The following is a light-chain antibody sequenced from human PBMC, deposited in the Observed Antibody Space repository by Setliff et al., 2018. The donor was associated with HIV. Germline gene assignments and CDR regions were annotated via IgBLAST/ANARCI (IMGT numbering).Light chain of an antibody. J-gene: IGLJ1*01. CDR1: SSDVGNYNY. Sequence: QSVLTQPASVSGSPGQSITISCTGISSDVGNYNYVSWYQEHPGNAPKLMIYDVSKRPSGVSNRFSGSKSGNTASLTISGLQAEDEADYHCSSYTGRSTFVFGTGTKVTV. CDR2: DVS. V-gene: IGLV2-14*01. CDR3: SSYTGRSTFV.